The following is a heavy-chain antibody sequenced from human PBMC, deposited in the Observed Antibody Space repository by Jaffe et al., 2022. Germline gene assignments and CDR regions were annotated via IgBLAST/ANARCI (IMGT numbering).Heavy chain of an antibody. V-gene: IGHV1-46*03. Sequence: QVQLVQSGAEVKKPGASVKVSCKASGYTFTSYYMHWVRQAPGQGLEWMGIINPSGGSTSYAQKFQGRVTMTRDTSTSTVYMELSSLRSEDTAVYYCARDGVQGSGYDRPRGYYYYYYMDVWGKGTTVTVSS. J-gene: IGHJ6*03. CDR2: INPSGGST. CDR3: ARDGVQGSGYDRPRGYYYYYYMDV. CDR1: GYTFTSYY. D-gene: IGHD5-12*01.